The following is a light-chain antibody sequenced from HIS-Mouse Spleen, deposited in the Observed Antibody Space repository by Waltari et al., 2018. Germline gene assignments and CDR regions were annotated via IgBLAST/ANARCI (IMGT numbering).Light chain of an antibody. J-gene: IGLJ3*02. CDR3: CSYAGSSTWV. CDR1: RSDCGSYNL. CDR2: EGS. V-gene: IGLV2-23*01. Sequence: QSALTQPASVSGSPGQSITISCTGTRSDCGSYNLFPWYQQHPGKAPKLMIYEGSKRPSGVSNRFSGSKSGNTASLTISGLQAEDEADYYCCSYAGSSTWVFGGGTELTVL.